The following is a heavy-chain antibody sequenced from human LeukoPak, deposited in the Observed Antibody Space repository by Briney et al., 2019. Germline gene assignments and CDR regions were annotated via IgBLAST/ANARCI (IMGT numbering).Heavy chain of an antibody. CDR3: ARHVDTAMWVGYYMDV. V-gene: IGHV5-51*01. Sequence: GESLKISCHTFGYSFTTYWIGWVRQVPGKGLEWMGTIYPGDSDIRYSPSFQGQVTISADKSISTAYLQWSSLKASDTAMYYCARHVDTAMWVGYYMDVWGKGTTVTVSS. J-gene: IGHJ6*03. CDR1: GYSFTTYW. D-gene: IGHD5-18*01. CDR2: IYPGDSDI.